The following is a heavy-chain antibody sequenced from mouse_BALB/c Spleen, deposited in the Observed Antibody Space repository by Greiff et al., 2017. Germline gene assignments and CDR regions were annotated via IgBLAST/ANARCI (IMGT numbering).Heavy chain of an antibody. CDR1: GYTFTSYW. Sequence: QVQLQQSGPELVKPGASVKISCKASGYTFTSYWMHWVKQRPGQGLEWIGEINPSNGRTNYNEKFKSKATLTVDKSSSTAYMQLSSLTSEDSAVYYCANRYGDYWGQGTTLTVSS. J-gene: IGHJ2*01. CDR3: ANRYGDY. CDR2: INPSNGRT. D-gene: IGHD2-10*02. V-gene: IGHV1S81*02.